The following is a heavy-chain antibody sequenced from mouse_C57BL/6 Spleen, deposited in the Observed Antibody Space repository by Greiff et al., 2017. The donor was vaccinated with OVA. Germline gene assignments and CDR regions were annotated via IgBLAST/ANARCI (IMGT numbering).Heavy chain of an antibody. CDR2: LRYDGSN. CDR3: ARDEIYDGYYLFAY. Sequence: VQLQQSGPGLVKPSQSLSLTCSVTGYSFTSCYYWNWILQSPGNKLEWMGYLRYDGSNNYNPSLKNRISITRDTSTNQFFLKLNSVTTEDTATYYCARDEIYDGYYLFAYWGQGTLVTVSA. D-gene: IGHD2-3*01. CDR1: GYSFTSCYY. V-gene: IGHV3-6*01. J-gene: IGHJ3*01.